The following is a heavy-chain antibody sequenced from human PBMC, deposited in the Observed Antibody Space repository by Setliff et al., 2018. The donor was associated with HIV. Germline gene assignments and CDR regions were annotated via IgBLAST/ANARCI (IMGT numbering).Heavy chain of an antibody. D-gene: IGHD3-22*01. CDR2: VIPIFGTA. Sequence: SVKVSCKASGGSFSSYAISWVRQAPGQGLEWMGGVIPIFGTANYAQKFQGRVTITADESTSTAYMELSSLRSEDTAVYYCAKGGYYDSTGYYYYYLYYLDEWGKGTTVTVSS. V-gene: IGHV1-69*13. CDR1: GGSFSSYA. CDR3: AKGGYYDSTGYYYYYLYYLDE. J-gene: IGHJ6*03.